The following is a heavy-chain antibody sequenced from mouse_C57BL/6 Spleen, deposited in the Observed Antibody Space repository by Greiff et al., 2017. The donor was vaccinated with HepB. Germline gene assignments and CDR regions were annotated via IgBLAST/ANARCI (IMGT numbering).Heavy chain of an antibody. Sequence: QVQLQQPGAELVRPGSSVKLSCKASGYTFTSYWMDWVKQRPGQGLEWIGNIYPSDSETHYNQKFKDKATLTVDKSSSTAYMQISSLTSEDSAVYYCARKGYYDYDFDYCDYWGQGTTLTVSS. D-gene: IGHD2-4*01. V-gene: IGHV1-61*01. CDR2: IYPSDSET. CDR1: GYTFTSYW. J-gene: IGHJ2*01. CDR3: ARKGYYDYDFDYCDY.